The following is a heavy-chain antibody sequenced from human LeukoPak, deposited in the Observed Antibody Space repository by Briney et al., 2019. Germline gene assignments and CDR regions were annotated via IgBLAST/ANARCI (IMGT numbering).Heavy chain of an antibody. D-gene: IGHD6-19*01. CDR2: INTDGSST. CDR3: ARAGRYSSGWFVTGNFDY. Sequence: GGSLRLSCAASGFTFSSYWMHWVRQAPGKGLVWVSRINTDGSSTSYADSVKGRFTISRDNAKDTLYLQMNSLRAEDTAVYYRARAGRYSSGWFVTGNFDYWGQGTLVTVSS. V-gene: IGHV3-74*01. CDR1: GFTFSSYW. J-gene: IGHJ4*02.